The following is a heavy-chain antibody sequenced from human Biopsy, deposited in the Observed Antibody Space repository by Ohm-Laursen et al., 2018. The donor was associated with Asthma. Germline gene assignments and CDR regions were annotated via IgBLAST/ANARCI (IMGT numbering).Heavy chain of an antibody. J-gene: IGHJ4*02. CDR3: ARHDHRWDTYADF. CDR1: GDSFTYPGYY. Sequence: TLSLTCSVSGDSFTYPGYYWSWVRQLPGRGLEWIGYIHYSGSAYYNPSLKSRISMSVDMSKKQFSLEVRSVTAADTTVYYCARHDHRWDTYADFWGQGTLVTVSS. D-gene: IGHD2-2*01. V-gene: IGHV4-31*03. CDR2: IHYSGSA.